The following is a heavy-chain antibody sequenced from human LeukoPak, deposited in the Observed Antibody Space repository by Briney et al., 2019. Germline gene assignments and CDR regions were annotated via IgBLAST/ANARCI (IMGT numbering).Heavy chain of an antibody. V-gene: IGHV4-30-2*01. Sequence: SETLSLTCAVSGGSISSGGYSWSWIRQPPGKGLEWIGYIYHSGSTYYNPSLKSRVTISVDRSKNQFSLKLSSVTAADTVVYYCASSAATKGDWFDPWGQGTLVTVSS. J-gene: IGHJ5*02. CDR3: ASSAATKGDWFDP. D-gene: IGHD2-15*01. CDR2: IYHSGST. CDR1: GGSISSGGYS.